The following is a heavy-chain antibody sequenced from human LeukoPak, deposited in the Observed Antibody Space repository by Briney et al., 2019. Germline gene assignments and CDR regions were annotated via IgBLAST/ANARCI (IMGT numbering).Heavy chain of an antibody. D-gene: IGHD3-22*01. CDR2: LSSDRRST. Sequence: GGSLRLSCEVSGFTVSTYWMHWVRQGPGKGLEWVARLSSDRRSTNYADFVRGRATISRDNAKNTLFLEMSGLRADDTAVYYCARSYNYRFDYWGQGTLVVVSS. CDR3: ARSYNYRFDY. J-gene: IGHJ4*02. CDR1: GFTVSTYW. V-gene: IGHV3-74*01.